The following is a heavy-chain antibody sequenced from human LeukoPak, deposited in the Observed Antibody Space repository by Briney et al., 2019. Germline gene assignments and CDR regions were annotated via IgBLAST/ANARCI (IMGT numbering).Heavy chain of an antibody. CDR1: GASISDSF. Sequence: PSETLSLTCSVSGASISDSFWSWVRQPPGKRLGWIGFVSPTGDTQYNPSLESRVSISADTSTNQFSLSLRSVTAADTAMYYCVREVQHSGYFENWGQGPLVTVSS. CDR2: VSPTGDT. CDR3: VREVQHSGYFEN. V-gene: IGHV4-59*01. D-gene: IGHD6-25*01. J-gene: IGHJ4*02.